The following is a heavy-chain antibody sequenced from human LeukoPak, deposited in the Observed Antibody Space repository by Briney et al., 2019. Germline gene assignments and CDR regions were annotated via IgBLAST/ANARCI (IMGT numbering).Heavy chain of an antibody. CDR2: IYHSGST. CDR1: GGSISSSNW. D-gene: IGHD3-10*01. CDR3: ARGDRITMVRGVLPFDY. Sequence: SETLSLTCAVSGGSISSSNWWSWVRQPPGKGLEWIGEIYHSGSTNYNPSLKSRVTISVDTSKNQFSLKLSSVTAADTAVYYCARGDRITMVRGVLPFDYWGQGTLVTVSS. V-gene: IGHV4-4*02. J-gene: IGHJ4*02.